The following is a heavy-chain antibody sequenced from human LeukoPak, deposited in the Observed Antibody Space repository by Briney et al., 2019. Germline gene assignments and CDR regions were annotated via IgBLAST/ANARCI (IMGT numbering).Heavy chain of an antibody. Sequence: PGRSLRLSCAASGFTFSSYAMHWVRQAPGKGLEWVAVIALDAYREYHADSVKGRFTISRDNSKNTLYLQMNSLRAEDTAVYYFARDFSGASRIDYWGQGTLVTVSS. CDR2: IALDAYRE. CDR3: ARDFSGASRIDY. CDR1: GFTFSSYA. V-gene: IGHV3-30-3*01. D-gene: IGHD4/OR15-4a*01. J-gene: IGHJ4*02.